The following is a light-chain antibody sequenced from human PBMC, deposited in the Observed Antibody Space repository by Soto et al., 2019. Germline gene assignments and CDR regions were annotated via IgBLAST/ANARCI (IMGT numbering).Light chain of an antibody. V-gene: IGLV2-8*01. CDR3: NSYVGGNYFVV. Sequence: QSVLTQPPSASGSPGQSVTISCTGTSSDVGGYNYVSWYKQHPGKAPELIIYEVSKRPSGVPDRFSGSKSGNTASLTVSGLQAEDEADYYCNSYVGGNYFVVFGTVTKVT. CDR1: SSDVGGYNY. J-gene: IGLJ1*01. CDR2: EVS.